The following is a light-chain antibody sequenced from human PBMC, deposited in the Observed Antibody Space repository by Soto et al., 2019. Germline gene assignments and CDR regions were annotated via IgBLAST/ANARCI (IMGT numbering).Light chain of an antibody. CDR2: SNN. J-gene: IGLJ2*01. CDR3: ATWDDSLNGHVV. V-gene: IGLV1-44*01. Sequence: QSVLTQPPSASGTPGQRVTISCSGSSSNIGSNTVNWYQQLPGTAPKLLLYSNNQRPSGVPDRFSGSKSGTSASLAISGLQSEDEADYYCATWDDSLNGHVVFGAGTKLTVL. CDR1: SSNIGSNT.